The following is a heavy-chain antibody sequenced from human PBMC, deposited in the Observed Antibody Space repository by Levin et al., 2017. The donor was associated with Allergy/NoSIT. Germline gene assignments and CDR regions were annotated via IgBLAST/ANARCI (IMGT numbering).Heavy chain of an antibody. D-gene: IGHD2-15*01. J-gene: IGHJ3*02. V-gene: IGHV4-34*01. CDR3: ARGRRGYWSGGSCYSKTVDAFDI. CDR2: INHSGST. CDR1: GGSFSGYY. Sequence: SETLSLTCAVYGGSFSGYYWSWIRQPPGKGLEWIGEINHSGSTNYNPSLKSRVTISVDTSKSQLSLKLSSVTAADSAVYYWARGRRGYWSGGSCYSKTVDAFDIWGQGTMVTVSS.